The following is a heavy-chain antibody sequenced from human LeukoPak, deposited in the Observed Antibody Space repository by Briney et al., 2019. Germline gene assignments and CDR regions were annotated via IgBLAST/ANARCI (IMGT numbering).Heavy chain of an antibody. J-gene: IGHJ5*02. D-gene: IGHD3-3*01. V-gene: IGHV4-34*01. CDR3: VVRRRFWSGYLPMYNWFDP. CDR2: INHSGST. CDR1: GGSFSGYY. Sequence: SETLSLTCAVYGGSFSGYYWSWIRQPPGKGLEWIGEINHSGSTNYNPSLKSRVTISVDTSKNQFSLKLSSVTAADTAVYYCVVRRRFWSGYLPMYNWFDPWGQGTLVTVSS.